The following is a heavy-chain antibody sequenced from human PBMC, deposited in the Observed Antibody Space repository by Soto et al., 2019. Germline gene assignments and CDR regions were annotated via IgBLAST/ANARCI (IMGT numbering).Heavy chain of an antibody. V-gene: IGHV1-18*01. J-gene: IGHJ4*02. CDR3: ARGAHVAIVGATTVDY. CDR1: GYTFTSYG. D-gene: IGHD1-26*01. CDR2: ISAYNGNT. Sequence: ASVKVSCKASGYTFTSYGISWVRQAPGQGLEWMGWISAYNGNTNYAQKLQGRVTMTTDTSTSTAYMELRSLRSDDTAVYYGARGAHVAIVGATTVDYWGQGTLVTVSS.